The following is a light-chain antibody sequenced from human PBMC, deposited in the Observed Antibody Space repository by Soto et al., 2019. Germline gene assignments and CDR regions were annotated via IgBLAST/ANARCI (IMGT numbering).Light chain of an antibody. Sequence: EIVMTQSPATLSVSPGERATLSCRASLSVSNNLAWYQQKPGQAPRLLIYGASTRATGIPARFSGSGSGTEFTLTISSLQSEDFALYYCQQYNNWVFTFGPGTKVDIK. CDR3: QQYNNWVFT. CDR1: LSVSNN. V-gene: IGKV3-15*01. J-gene: IGKJ3*01. CDR2: GAS.